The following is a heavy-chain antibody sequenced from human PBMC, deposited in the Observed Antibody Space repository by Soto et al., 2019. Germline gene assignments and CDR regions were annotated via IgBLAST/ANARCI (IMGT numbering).Heavy chain of an antibody. V-gene: IGHV3-15*01. J-gene: IGHJ4*02. CDR3: STGGFQRY. Sequence: GGSLRLSCAASGLTFSDAWMSWVRQAPGKGLEWVGRIIRKTEGGTTDYAAPVKGRFTISRDDSKNTLYLQMNSLKTEDTAVYYCSTGGFQRYWGQGTLVTVSS. D-gene: IGHD3-16*01. CDR2: IIRKTEGGTT. CDR1: GLTFSDAW.